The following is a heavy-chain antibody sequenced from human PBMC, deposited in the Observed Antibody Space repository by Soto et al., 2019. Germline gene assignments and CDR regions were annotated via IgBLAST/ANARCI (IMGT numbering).Heavy chain of an antibody. CDR2: MNPNSGNT. V-gene: IGHV1-8*01. Sequence: ASVKVSCKASGYTFTSYDINWVRQATGQGLEWMGWMNPNSGNTGYAQKFQGRVTMTRNTSISTTYMELSSLRSEDTAVYYCARSVEWLASFDYWGQGTLVTVSS. J-gene: IGHJ4*02. D-gene: IGHD6-19*01. CDR3: ARSVEWLASFDY. CDR1: GYTFTSYD.